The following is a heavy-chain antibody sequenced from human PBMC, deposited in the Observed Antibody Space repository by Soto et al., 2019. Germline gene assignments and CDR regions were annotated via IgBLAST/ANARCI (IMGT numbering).Heavy chain of an antibody. CDR3: VREGGAGATGEY. V-gene: IGHV3-33*01. J-gene: IGHJ4*02. CDR2: IWYDGSNK. CDR1: GFTFSRHG. D-gene: IGHD1-26*01. Sequence: QVQLVDSGGGVVQPGRSLRLSCAVSGFTFSRHGMHWVRQAPGKGLEWVAVIWYDGSNKYYADSVKGRFTISRDDSKNTLYLQMNSLRVEDTAVYYCVREGGAGATGEYWGQGTLVTVSS.